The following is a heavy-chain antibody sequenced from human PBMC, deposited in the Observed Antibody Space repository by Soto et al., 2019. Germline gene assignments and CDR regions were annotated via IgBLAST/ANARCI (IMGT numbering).Heavy chain of an antibody. J-gene: IGHJ6*02. V-gene: IGHV1-46*01. CDR3: SKKDIVVVPAAIDYYGMDV. CDR2: INPSGGST. CDR1: GYTFTSYY. Sequence: PGGSLRLSCAASGYTFTSYYMHWVRQAPGQGLEWMGIINPSGGSTSYAQKFQGRVTMTRDTSTSTVYMELSSLRSEDTAVYYCSKKDIVVVPAAIDYYGMDVWGQGTTVTVSS. D-gene: IGHD2-2*01.